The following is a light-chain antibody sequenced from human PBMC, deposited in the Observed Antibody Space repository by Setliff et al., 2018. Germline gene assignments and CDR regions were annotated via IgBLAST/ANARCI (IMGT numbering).Light chain of an antibody. Sequence: SVLAQPPSASGTPGQRVTISCSGSSANIGRYTVNWYQQLPGTAPKLLIYTNSQRPSGVPDRFSGSKSGTSGSLAISGLRSEDEADYYCAAWDDSLLAYVFGTGTRSPS. CDR2: TNS. CDR1: SANIGRYT. V-gene: IGLV1-44*01. CDR3: AAWDDSLLAYV. J-gene: IGLJ1*01.